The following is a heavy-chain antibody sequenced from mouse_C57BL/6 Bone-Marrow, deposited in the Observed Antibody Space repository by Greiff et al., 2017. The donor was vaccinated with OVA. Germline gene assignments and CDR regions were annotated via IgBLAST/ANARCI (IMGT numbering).Heavy chain of an antibody. CDR3: AITTVVATDFDY. D-gene: IGHD1-1*01. V-gene: IGHV5-17*01. Sequence: EVKLVESGGGLVKPGGSLKLSCAASGFTFSDYGMHWVRQAPEKGLEWVAYISSGSSTIYYADTVKGRFTISRDNAENTLFLQMTSLRSEDTAMYYCAITTVVATDFDYWGQGTTLTVSS. CDR1: GFTFSDYG. CDR2: ISSGSSTI. J-gene: IGHJ2*01.